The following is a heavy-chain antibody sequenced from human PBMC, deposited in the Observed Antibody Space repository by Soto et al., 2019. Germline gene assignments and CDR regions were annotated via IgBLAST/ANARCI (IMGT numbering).Heavy chain of an antibody. J-gene: IGHJ6*02. CDR2: IYSSENT. V-gene: IGHV4-39*01. CDR1: GGSVSSSSYS. D-gene: IGHD2-2*03. CDR3: ARLNGYCISTNCRGYYGMDV. Sequence: QLQVQESGPGLVKPSETLSLTCTVSGGSVSSSSYSWGWIRQSPGKGLEWIGTIYSSENTYYNPSLLRRVTISGDTSKNEFSLRLGSVTAADPAVYYCARLNGYCISTNCRGYYGMDVWGHGATVTVSS.